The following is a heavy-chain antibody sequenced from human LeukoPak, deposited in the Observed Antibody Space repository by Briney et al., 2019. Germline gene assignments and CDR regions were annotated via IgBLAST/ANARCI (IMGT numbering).Heavy chain of an antibody. D-gene: IGHD1-26*01. V-gene: IGHV3-9*01. CDR2: ISWNSGSI. CDR3: AFSGSYGYFQH. CDR1: GFTFDDYA. Sequence: GRSLRLSCAASGFTFDDYAMHWVRQAPGKGLEWVSGISWNSGSIGYADSVKGRFTISRDNAKNSLYLQMNSLRAEDTAVYYCAFSGSYGYFQHWGQGTLVTVSS. J-gene: IGHJ1*01.